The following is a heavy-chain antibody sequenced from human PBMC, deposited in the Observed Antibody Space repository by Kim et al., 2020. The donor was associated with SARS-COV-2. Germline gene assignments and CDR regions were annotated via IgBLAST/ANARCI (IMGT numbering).Heavy chain of an antibody. Sequence: SETLSLTCAVSGGSISSGGYSWSWIRQPPGKGLEWIGYIYHSGSTYYNPSLKSRVTISVDRSKNQFSLKLSSVTAVDTAVYYCARADRLSNFYYFDYWGQRTLVTVSS. CDR3: ARADRLSNFYYFDY. V-gene: IGHV4-30-2*01. D-gene: IGHD6-25*01. CDR2: IYHSGST. CDR1: GGSISSGGYS. J-gene: IGHJ4*02.